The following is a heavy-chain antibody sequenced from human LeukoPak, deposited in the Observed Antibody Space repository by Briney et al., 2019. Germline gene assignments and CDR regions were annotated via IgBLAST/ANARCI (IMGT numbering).Heavy chain of an antibody. Sequence: PSETLSLTCTVSGFSISSGHYWGWVRQPPGAGLEWIGSVYQSGTTYYNPSLKSRVTTSVDMSKNQFSLRLRPVTAADTAVYYCARFSSSWDGGDYWGQGTLVTVSS. CDR2: VYQSGTT. D-gene: IGHD3-16*01. CDR1: GFSISSGHY. CDR3: ARFSSSWDGGDY. V-gene: IGHV4-38-2*02. J-gene: IGHJ4*02.